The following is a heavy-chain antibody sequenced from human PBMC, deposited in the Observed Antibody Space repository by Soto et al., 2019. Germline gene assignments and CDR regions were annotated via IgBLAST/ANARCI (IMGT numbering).Heavy chain of an antibody. Sequence: KASTKASGSPYREHYTHRLRQDPAHGLAWTAWITPNGGGTFCAEKFQGRVTMTRDTSISTAYMELNRLNSDDTAVYYCVRGGPVPGPTSSEAYHPFDVWGQGTLVSVCS. V-gene: IGHV1-2*02. J-gene: IGHJ4*02. CDR3: VRGGPVPGPTSSEAYHPFDV. CDR2: ITPNGGGT. D-gene: IGHD3-16*01. CDR1: GSPYREHY.